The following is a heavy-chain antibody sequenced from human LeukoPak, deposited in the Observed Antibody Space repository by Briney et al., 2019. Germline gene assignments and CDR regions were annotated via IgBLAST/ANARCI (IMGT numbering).Heavy chain of an antibody. CDR1: GGSISSHY. CDR3: ATIKRGSIFGYFDF. Sequence: SETLSLTCTVSGGSISSHYWSWIRQPPGEGLEWIAYLFDSVNTKDNPSLQSRLTLSADTSKNQFSLRLSSVTAADTAVYYCATIKRGSIFGYFDFWGQGIKVTVSS. J-gene: IGHJ4*02. CDR2: LFDSVNT. D-gene: IGHD5-18*01. V-gene: IGHV4-59*11.